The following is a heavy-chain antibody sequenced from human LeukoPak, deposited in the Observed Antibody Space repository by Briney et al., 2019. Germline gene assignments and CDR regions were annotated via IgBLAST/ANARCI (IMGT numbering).Heavy chain of an antibody. D-gene: IGHD1-26*01. J-gene: IGHJ5*02. CDR2: VSLSGLT. V-gene: IGHV4-4*02. Sequence: SETLSLTCGVSGGSITSTNWWSWVRQPPGQGLEWIGEVSLSGLTNYNPSLSSRVIMALDTSKNHLSLNLTSVTAADTAVYYCARSGFEGELTTPGEGWFDPWGQGTLVTVSS. CDR1: GGSITSTNW. CDR3: ARSGFEGELTTPGEGWFDP.